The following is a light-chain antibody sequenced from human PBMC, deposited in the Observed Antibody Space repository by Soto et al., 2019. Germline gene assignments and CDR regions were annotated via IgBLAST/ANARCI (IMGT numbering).Light chain of an antibody. CDR1: QTVSTN. CDR3: QQHNSWPWT. Sequence: EIVLTQSPAILSLSPGERVTLSCGATQTVSTNLAWYQQRPGQAPSLLIYDTSTRATGIPDRVSGSGSGTDFTLTISNVQSEDFAVYSCQQHNSWPWTFGQGTKVEI. V-gene: IGKV3-15*01. J-gene: IGKJ1*01. CDR2: DTS.